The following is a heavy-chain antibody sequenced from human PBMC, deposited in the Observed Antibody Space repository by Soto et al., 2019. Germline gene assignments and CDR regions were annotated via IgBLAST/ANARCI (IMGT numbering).Heavy chain of an antibody. Sequence: SETLSLPCTVSGGSVSGGSYYWSWIRQPPGKGLEWIGYIYYSGSTNYNPSLKSRVTISVDTSKNQFSLKLSSVTAADTAVYYCARGWRYFDYWGQGTLVTVS. J-gene: IGHJ4*02. CDR1: GGSVSGGSYY. D-gene: IGHD1-1*01. CDR3: ARGWRYFDY. V-gene: IGHV4-61*01. CDR2: IYYSGST.